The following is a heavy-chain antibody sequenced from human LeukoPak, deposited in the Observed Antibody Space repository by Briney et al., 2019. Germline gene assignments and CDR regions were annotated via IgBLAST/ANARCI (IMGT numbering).Heavy chain of an antibody. CDR2: IFHSGCT. CDR1: GFTFSTFAM. V-gene: IGHV4-4*02. CDR3: AREYNWNDAGVSWFDP. D-gene: IGHD1-20*01. J-gene: IGHJ5*02. Sequence: GSLRLSCAASGFTFSTFAMIWVRQPPGKGLEWIGEIFHSGCTNYNPSLKSRVTISGEKSKNQFSLKLSSVTAADTAVYYCAREYNWNDAGVSWFDPWGQGTLVTVSS.